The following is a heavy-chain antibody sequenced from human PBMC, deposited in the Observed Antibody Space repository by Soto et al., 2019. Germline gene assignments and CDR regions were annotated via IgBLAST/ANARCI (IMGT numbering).Heavy chain of an antibody. J-gene: IGHJ3*02. CDR3: ARAREDYAPADAFDI. Sequence: ASVKVSCKASGYTFTGYYMHWVRQAPGQGLEWMGLINPNSGGTNYAQKFQGWVTMTRDTSISTAYMELSRLRSDDTAVYYCARAREDYAPADAFDIWGQGTMVTVSS. CDR1: GYTFTGYY. V-gene: IGHV1-2*04. D-gene: IGHD2-2*01. CDR2: INPNSGGT.